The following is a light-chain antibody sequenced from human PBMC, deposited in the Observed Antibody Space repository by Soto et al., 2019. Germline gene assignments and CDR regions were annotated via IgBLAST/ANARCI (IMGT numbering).Light chain of an antibody. J-gene: IGLJ1*01. V-gene: IGLV1-51*01. Sequence: QSVLTQPPSVSAAPGQKVTISCSGSSSNIGGNSVSWCQQLPGTAPKLLIYDDNKRPSGIPDRFSGSKSGTSATLGITGFQTGDEADYYCGSWDSSLSAHVFGTGTKVTV. CDR3: GSWDSSLSAHV. CDR1: SSNIGGNS. CDR2: DDN.